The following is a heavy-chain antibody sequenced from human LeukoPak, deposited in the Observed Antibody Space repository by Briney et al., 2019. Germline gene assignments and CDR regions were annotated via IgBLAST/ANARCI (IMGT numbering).Heavy chain of an antibody. CDR1: GGSISSYY. CDR3: ASYVVPAALLGY. J-gene: IGHJ4*02. Sequence: SETLSLTCTVSGGSISSYYWSWIRQPPGKGLEWIGYIYYSGITNYNPSLKSRVTISVDTSKNQFSLKLSSVTAADTAVYYCASYVVPAALLGYWGQGTLVTVSS. D-gene: IGHD2-2*01. V-gene: IGHV4-59*01. CDR2: IYYSGIT.